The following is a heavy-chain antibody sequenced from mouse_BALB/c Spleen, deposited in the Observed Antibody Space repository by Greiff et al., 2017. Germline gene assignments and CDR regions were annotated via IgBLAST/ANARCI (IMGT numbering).Heavy chain of an antibody. CDR3: ARGEYGNYVDFDY. J-gene: IGHJ2*01. D-gene: IGHD2-10*02. CDR1: GYSITSDYA. V-gene: IGHV3-2*02. Sequence: EVQGVESGPGLVKPSQSLSLTCTVTGYSITSDYAWNWIRQFPGNKLEWMGYISYSGSTSYNPSLKSRISITRDTSKNQFFLQLNSVTTEDTATYYCARGEYGNYVDFDYWGQGTTLTVSS. CDR2: ISYSGST.